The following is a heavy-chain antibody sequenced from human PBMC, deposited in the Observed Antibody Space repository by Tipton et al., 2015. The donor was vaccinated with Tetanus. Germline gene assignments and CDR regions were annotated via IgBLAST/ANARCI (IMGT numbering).Heavy chain of an antibody. V-gene: IGHV3-21*04. Sequence: SLRLSCAASGFTFSTYSMNWVRQAPGKGLQWVSSISLSSSYIDYADPVKGRFSISRDNSKNTVYLQMNSLRDEDTAVYYCAKDPASRGWFDPWGQGTLVSVSS. J-gene: IGHJ5*02. CDR2: ISLSSSYI. CDR1: GFTFSTYS. CDR3: AKDPASRGWFDP.